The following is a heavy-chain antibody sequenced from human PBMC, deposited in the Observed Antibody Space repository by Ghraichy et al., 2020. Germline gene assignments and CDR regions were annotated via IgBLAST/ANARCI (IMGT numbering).Heavy chain of an antibody. CDR2: IKQDGSEK. CDR1: GFTFSSYW. D-gene: IGHD1-26*01. CDR3: AITVGATSGSY. Sequence: GGSLRLSCADSGFTFSSYWMSWVRQAPGKGLEWVANIKQDGSEKYYVDSVKGRFTISRDNAKNSLYLQMNSLRAEDTAVYYCAITVGATSGSYWGQGTLVTVSS. V-gene: IGHV3-7*01. J-gene: IGHJ4*02.